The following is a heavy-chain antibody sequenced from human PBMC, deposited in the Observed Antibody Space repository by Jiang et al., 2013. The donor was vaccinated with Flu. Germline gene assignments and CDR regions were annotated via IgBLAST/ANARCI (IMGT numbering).Heavy chain of an antibody. J-gene: IGHJ5*02. D-gene: IGHD6-19*01. Sequence: LLKPSETLSLTCTVSGYSISSGYYWGWIRQPPGKGLEWIGSTYHSGSTYYNPSLKSRVTISVDTSKNQFSLKLSSVTAADTAVYYCARFQPIAVAGTGGGPWFDPWGQGTLVTVSS. CDR1: GYSISSGYY. V-gene: IGHV4-38-2*02. CDR2: TYHSGST. CDR3: ARFQPIAVAGTGGGPWFDP.